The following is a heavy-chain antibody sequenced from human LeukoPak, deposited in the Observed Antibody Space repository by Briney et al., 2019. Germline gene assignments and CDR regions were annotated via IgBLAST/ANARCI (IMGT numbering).Heavy chain of an antibody. Sequence: GGSLRLSCTASGFTFSNYAMSWVRQAPGKGLEWVSGISYSGGSTNHADSVKGRLTISRDNSKNTLYLQMSSLRAEDTAVYYCAKDFSLYFDFWSGYPHWGQGILVTVSS. V-gene: IGHV3-23*01. CDR3: AKDFSLYFDFWSGYPH. D-gene: IGHD3-3*01. J-gene: IGHJ4*02. CDR2: ISYSGGST. CDR1: GFTFSNYA.